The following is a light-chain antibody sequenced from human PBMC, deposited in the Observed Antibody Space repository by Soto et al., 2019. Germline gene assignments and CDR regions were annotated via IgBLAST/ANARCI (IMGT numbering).Light chain of an antibody. Sequence: EIVLTQSPGTLSLSPGERATLSCRASQSVSSSYLAWYQQKPGQAPRLLIYGASSRATGIPDRFSGSGSVTDFTLTISRLEPEDFAVYYCQQYGSSPPHTFGQGTKVEIK. CDR3: QQYGSSPPHT. CDR1: QSVSSSY. J-gene: IGKJ1*01. CDR2: GAS. V-gene: IGKV3-20*01.